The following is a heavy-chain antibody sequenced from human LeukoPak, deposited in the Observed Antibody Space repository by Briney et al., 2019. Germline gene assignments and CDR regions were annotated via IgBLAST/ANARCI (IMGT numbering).Heavy chain of an antibody. CDR2: ISYDGSNK. Sequence: TGGSLRLSCAASGFTFSSYAMHWVRQAPGKGLEWVAVISYDGSNKYYADSVKGRFTISRDNSKNTLYLQMNSLRAEDTAVYYCAKDPGTRARGSGGSCYFDYWGQGTLVTVSS. D-gene: IGHD2-15*01. J-gene: IGHJ4*02. V-gene: IGHV3-30*04. CDR3: AKDPGTRARGSGGSCYFDY. CDR1: GFTFSSYA.